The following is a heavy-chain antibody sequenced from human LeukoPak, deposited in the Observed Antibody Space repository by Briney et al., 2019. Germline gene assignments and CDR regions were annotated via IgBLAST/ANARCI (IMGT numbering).Heavy chain of an antibody. CDR2: TRNKANSYTT. J-gene: IGHJ4*02. V-gene: IGHV3-72*01. CDR1: GFTFSDHY. Sequence: GGSLRLSCAASGFTFSDHYMDWVRQAPGKGLEWVGRTRNKANSYTTEYAASVKGRFTISRDDSKNSLYLQMNSLKTEDTAVYYCTSYYDSSGYYPFDYWGQGTLVTVSS. D-gene: IGHD3-22*01. CDR3: TSYYDSSGYYPFDY.